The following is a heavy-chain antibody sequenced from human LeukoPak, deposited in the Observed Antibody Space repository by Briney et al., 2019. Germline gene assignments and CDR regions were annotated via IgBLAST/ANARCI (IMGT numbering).Heavy chain of an antibody. Sequence: GGSLRLSCAASGFTFSSYSMNWVRQAPGKGLEWVSYISGSSSTIYYADSVKGRFTISRDNAKNSLYLQMNSLRAEDTAVYYCARVPGSVNREMVDAFDIWGQGTMVTVSS. CDR1: GFTFSSYS. CDR2: ISGSSSTI. D-gene: IGHD5-24*01. V-gene: IGHV3-48*04. J-gene: IGHJ3*02. CDR3: ARVPGSVNREMVDAFDI.